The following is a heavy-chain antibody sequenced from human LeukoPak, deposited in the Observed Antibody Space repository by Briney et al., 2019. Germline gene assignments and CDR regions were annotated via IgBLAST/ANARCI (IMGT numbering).Heavy chain of an antibody. Sequence: ASVKVSCKASGYTFTGYYMHWVRQAPGQGLEWMGRINPNSGGTNYAQKFQGRVTMTRDTSISTAYMELSRLRSDDTAVYYCARGPRVGATIGYYYGMDVWGQGTTVTVSS. CDR2: INPNSGGT. D-gene: IGHD1-26*01. V-gene: IGHV1-2*06. CDR1: GYTFTGYY. J-gene: IGHJ6*02. CDR3: ARGPRVGATIGYYYGMDV.